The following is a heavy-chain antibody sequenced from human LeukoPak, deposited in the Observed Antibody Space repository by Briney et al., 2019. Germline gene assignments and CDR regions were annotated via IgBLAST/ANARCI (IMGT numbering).Heavy chain of an antibody. CDR2: LDVSGNT. CDR3: ASGSSRGIDQ. CDR1: GGSISSYY. V-gene: IGHV4-4*07. Sequence: PSETLSLTCTVSGGSISSYYWNWIRQPAGRGLEWIGRLDVSGNTNYNASLKSRVTMSVDTSKNQFSLKLNSVTAADTAVYYCASGSSRGIDQWGQGTLVTVSS. D-gene: IGHD6-6*01. J-gene: IGHJ5*02.